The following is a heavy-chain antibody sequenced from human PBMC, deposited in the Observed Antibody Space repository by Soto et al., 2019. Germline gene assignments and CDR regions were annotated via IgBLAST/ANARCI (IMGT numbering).Heavy chain of an antibody. V-gene: IGHV4-34*01. CDR2: INHSGST. CDR1: GGSFSGYY. Sequence: QVQLQQWGAGLLKPSETLSLTCAVYGGSFSGYYWCWIRQPPGKGLEWIGEINHSGSTNYNPPLKSRVTISVDTSKNQFSLKLRSVTAADTAVYYCVRDYSMDVWGKGTSVTVSS. J-gene: IGHJ6*03. CDR3: VRDYSMDV.